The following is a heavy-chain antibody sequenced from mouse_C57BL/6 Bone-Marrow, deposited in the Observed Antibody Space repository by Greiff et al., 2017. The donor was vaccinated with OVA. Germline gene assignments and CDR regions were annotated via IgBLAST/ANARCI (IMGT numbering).Heavy chain of an antibody. CDR1: GYTFTSYG. V-gene: IGHV1-81*01. CDR2: IYPRSGNT. J-gene: IGHJ4*01. CDR3: ARSVRKLRLQAMDD. D-gene: IGHD3-2*02. Sequence: VQLQQSGAELARPGASVKLSCKASGYTFTSYGISWVKQRTGQGLEWIGEIYPRSGNTYYNEKFKGKATLTADKSSSTAYMELRSLTSEDSAVYFGARSVRKLRLQAMDDWGKGASVTVSS.